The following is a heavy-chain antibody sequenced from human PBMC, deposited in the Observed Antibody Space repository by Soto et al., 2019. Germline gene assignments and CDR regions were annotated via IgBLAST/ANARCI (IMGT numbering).Heavy chain of an antibody. V-gene: IGHV3-30*18. CDR1: GFSFSSHG. CDR2: ISHDGSFK. Sequence: QVQLVESGGGVVQPGRSLRLSCAASGFSFSSHGMHWVRQAPGRGLEWVAVISHDGSFKSYADSLRGRFTVSRDNSKNTLYLQIHSLRPEDTAVYYCAKLEGSVPVDGDWLEPWGQGTLVTVSS. D-gene: IGHD6-19*01. CDR3: AKLEGSVPVDGDWLEP. J-gene: IGHJ5*02.